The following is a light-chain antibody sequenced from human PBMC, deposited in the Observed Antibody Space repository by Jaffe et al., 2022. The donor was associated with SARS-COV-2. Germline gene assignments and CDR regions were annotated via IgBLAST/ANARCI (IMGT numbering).Light chain of an antibody. CDR1: DLPNHY. Sequence: SYELTQPPSVSVSPGQTARITCSGVDLPNHYTHWYQHKPGQAPILVIYNDRERPSGIPGRFSGSSSGTTVTLTISGALGEDEADYYCQSTDSSGPYVVFGGGTKLTVL. CDR2: NDR. J-gene: IGLJ2*01. CDR3: QSTDSSGPYVV. V-gene: IGLV3-25*03.